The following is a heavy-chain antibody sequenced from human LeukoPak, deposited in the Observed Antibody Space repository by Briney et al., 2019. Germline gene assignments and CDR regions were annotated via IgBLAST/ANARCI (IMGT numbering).Heavy chain of an antibody. J-gene: IGHJ3*02. D-gene: IGHD3-10*01. CDR2: ISSTSSFI. Sequence: GGSPRLPCAASGFTFSSYIMNWVRQAPGKGLEWVSSISSTSSFIYYADSVKGRFTISRDNAKNSLYLQMNSLRAEDTAVYYCVRVKSTGYYYGSGSPNTFNIWGQGTMVTVSS. V-gene: IGHV3-21*01. CDR3: VRVKSTGYYYGSGSPNTFNI. CDR1: GFTFSSYI.